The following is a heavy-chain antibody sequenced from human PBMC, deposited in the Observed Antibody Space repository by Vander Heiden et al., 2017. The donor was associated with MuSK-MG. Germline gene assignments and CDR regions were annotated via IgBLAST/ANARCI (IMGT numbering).Heavy chain of an antibody. J-gene: IGHJ5*02. CDR1: GFTYDDYA. D-gene: IGHD3-3*01. Sequence: EVQLVESGGGLVQPGRSLRLSCAASGFTYDDYAMHWVRQAPGKGLEWVSGISWNRGSIGYADSLKGRFTIARDNDKNSLYLQMNSLRAEDTALYYCAKDIRGTIFGGARGGDNWFDPWGQGTMVTVSS. CDR3: AKDIRGTIFGGARGGDNWFDP. CDR2: ISWNRGSI. V-gene: IGHV3-9*01.